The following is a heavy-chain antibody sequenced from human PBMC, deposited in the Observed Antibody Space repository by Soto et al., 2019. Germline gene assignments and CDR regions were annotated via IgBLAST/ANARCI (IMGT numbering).Heavy chain of an antibody. CDR2: INRDGSSK. D-gene: IGHD6-19*01. Sequence: VQLVESGGDLVQPGGSLRLSCAASGFTFSSFYMHWVRQAPGKGLVWVARINRDGSSKNYADSVKGRFTISRDNAKNALYLQMNSLGGDDTAVYYCARDGWAVAETWGKGTLVTVSS. V-gene: IGHV3-74*01. CDR3: ARDGWAVAET. J-gene: IGHJ5*02. CDR1: GFTFSSFY.